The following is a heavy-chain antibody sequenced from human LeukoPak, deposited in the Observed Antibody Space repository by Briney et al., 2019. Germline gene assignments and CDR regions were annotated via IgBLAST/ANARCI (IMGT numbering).Heavy chain of an antibody. CDR1: GYTFTSYA. CDR2: INAGNGNT. D-gene: IGHD6-13*01. Sequence: GASVKVSCKASGYTFTSYAMHWVRQAPGQRLEWMGWINAGNGNTKYSQKFQGRVTITRDTSASTAYMELSSLRSEDTAVYYCARDRGLYSSSWYVDWFDPWGQGTLVTVSS. V-gene: IGHV1-3*01. J-gene: IGHJ5*02. CDR3: ARDRGLYSSSWYVDWFDP.